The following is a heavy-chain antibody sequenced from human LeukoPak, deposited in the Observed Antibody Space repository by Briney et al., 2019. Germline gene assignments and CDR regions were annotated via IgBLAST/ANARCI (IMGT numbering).Heavy chain of an antibody. CDR2: INRSGST. Sequence: SETLSLTCAVYGGSFSGYYWSWIRQPPGKGLEWIGEINRSGSTNYNPSLKSRVTISVDTSKNQFSLKLSSVTAADTAVYYCARQRITMVRGVISCCYYYYYMDVWGKGTTVTISS. V-gene: IGHV4-34*01. J-gene: IGHJ6*03. D-gene: IGHD3-10*01. CDR1: GGSFSGYY. CDR3: ARQRITMVRGVISCCYYYYYMDV.